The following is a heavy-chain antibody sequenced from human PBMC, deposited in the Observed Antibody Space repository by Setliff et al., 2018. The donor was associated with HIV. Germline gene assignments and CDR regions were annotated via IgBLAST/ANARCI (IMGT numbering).Heavy chain of an antibody. CDR2: ISNDETTT. V-gene: IGHV3-74*01. CDR3: VRGPIHGGFDF. Sequence: HPGGSLRLSCVASGFTFTSYWMRWVRQVPGKGPVWVSCISNDETTTNYADSVKGRFTVSRDNAKNTVYLQMDSLRAEDTAVYYCVRGPIHGGFDFWGQGALVTVSS. J-gene: IGHJ4*02. D-gene: IGHD3-16*01. CDR1: GFTFTSYW.